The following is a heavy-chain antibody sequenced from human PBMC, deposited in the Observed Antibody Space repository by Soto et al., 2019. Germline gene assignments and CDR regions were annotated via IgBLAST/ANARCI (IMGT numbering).Heavy chain of an antibody. D-gene: IGHD3-16*01. Sequence: PGGSLRLSCAASGFTFSTYWMHWVRQAPGKGLVWVSRIKTDGSVTTYADSVKGRFTISRDNANNTLYLQMNTLRAEDTAVYYCARDMGGSHDYWGRGTLVTVSS. CDR3: ARDMGGSHDY. CDR1: GFTFSTYW. V-gene: IGHV3-74*01. J-gene: IGHJ4*02. CDR2: IKTDGSVT.